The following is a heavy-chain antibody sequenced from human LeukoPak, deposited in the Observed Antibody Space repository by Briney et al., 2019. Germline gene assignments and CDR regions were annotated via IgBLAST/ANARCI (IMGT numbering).Heavy chain of an antibody. J-gene: IGHJ5*02. Sequence: GGSLRLSCLASGFTFSNYAMHWVREAPGKGLEYVSAINSNGGSTYYVGSVKGRFTISRDNSKNTVHLQMSSLRTEDTAVYYCVKDWRRATWFDPWGQGTLVTVSS. V-gene: IGHV3-64D*06. CDR3: VKDWRRATWFDP. CDR2: INSNGGST. CDR1: GFTFSNYA.